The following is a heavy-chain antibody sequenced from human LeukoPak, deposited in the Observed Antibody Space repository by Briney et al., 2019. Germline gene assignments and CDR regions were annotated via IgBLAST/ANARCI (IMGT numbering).Heavy chain of an antibody. CDR2: LWYVGGNK. J-gene: IGHJ4*02. CDR1: GFTLSRYG. CDR3: ARTVTTFAAVDY. V-gene: IGHV3-33*01. Sequence: GGSLRLSCAAPGFTLSRYGMHWGRQAPGKGVGRVAVLWYVGGNKYYADSVKGRFTISRDNSKNTLYLQMNSLRAEDTAVYYCARTVTTFAAVDYWGQGTLVTVSS. D-gene: IGHD4-17*01.